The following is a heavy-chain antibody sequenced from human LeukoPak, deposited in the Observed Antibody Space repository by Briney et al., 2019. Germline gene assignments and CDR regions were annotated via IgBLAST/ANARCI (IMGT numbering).Heavy chain of an antibody. D-gene: IGHD3-10*01. CDR1: GFTFSNAW. J-gene: IGHJ4*02. CDR3: AKDMWRFGELDYDY. Sequence: GGSLRLSCAASGFTFSNAWMSWVRQAPGKGLEWVSLISGDGGSTYYADSVKGRFTISRDNSKNSLYLQMNSLRTEDTALYYCAKDMWRFGELDYDYWGQGTLVTVSS. CDR2: ISGDGGST. V-gene: IGHV3-43*02.